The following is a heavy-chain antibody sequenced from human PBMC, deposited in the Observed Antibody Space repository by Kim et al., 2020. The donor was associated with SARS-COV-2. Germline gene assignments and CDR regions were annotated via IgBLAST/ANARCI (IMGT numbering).Heavy chain of an antibody. Sequence: SGRGRFTTSRENSKNTAYLQMNSLKTEDTAVYYCTSVPETTLAFWDAFDIWGRGTMVTVSS. D-gene: IGHD1-1*01. CDR3: TSVPETTLAFWDAFDI. J-gene: IGHJ3*02. V-gene: IGHV3-73*01.